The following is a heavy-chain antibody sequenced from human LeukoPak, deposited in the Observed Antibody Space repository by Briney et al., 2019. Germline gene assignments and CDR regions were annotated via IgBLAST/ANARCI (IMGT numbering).Heavy chain of an antibody. J-gene: IGHJ4*02. CDR2: IIPIFGTA. D-gene: IGHD5-18*01. CDR3: AREGRGYSYYYFDY. V-gene: IGHV1-69*13. Sequence: SVKVSCKASGGTFSSYAISWVRQAPGQGLEWMGGIIPIFGTANYAQKFQGRVTITADESTSTAYMELSSLRSEDTAVYHCAREGRGYSYYYFDYWGQGTLVTVSS. CDR1: GGTFSSYA.